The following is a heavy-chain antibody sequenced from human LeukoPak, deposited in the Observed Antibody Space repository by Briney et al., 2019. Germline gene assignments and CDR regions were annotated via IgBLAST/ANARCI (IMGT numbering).Heavy chain of an antibody. D-gene: IGHD3-10*01. Sequence: PSETLSLTCTVSGGSISSSSYYWGWIRQPPGKGLEWIGSIYYSGTTYYNPSLRSRVTISLDTSKNQLSLKLSSVTAADTAVCYCARARITMVRGVTSLNWFDPWGQGTLVTVSS. CDR2: IYYSGTT. CDR1: GGSISSSSYY. V-gene: IGHV4-39*07. CDR3: ARARITMVRGVTSLNWFDP. J-gene: IGHJ5*02.